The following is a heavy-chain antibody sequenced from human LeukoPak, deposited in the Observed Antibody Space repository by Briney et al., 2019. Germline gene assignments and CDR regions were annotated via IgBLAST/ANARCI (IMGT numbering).Heavy chain of an antibody. CDR2: IYYSGST. J-gene: IGHJ6*03. D-gene: IGHD6-13*01. V-gene: IGHV4-30-4*01. Sequence: SQTLSLTCTVSGGSISSGDYYWSWIRQPPGKGLEWIGYIYYSGSTYYNPSLKSRVTISVDTSKNQFSLKLSSVTAADTAVYYCARGGSSWYKVYYYMDVWGKGTMVTVSS. CDR1: GGSISSGDYY. CDR3: ARGGSSWYKVYYYMDV.